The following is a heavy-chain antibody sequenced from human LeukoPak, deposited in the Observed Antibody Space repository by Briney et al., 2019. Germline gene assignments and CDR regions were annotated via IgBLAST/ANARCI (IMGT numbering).Heavy chain of an antibody. Sequence: ASVKVSCKASGYTFTSYDINWVRQATGQGLEWMGWMNPNSGNTGYAQKFQGRVTMTRNTSISTAYMELSSLRSEDTAVYYCARSVSGPYYYYYMGVWGKGTTVTVSS. CDR1: GYTFTSYD. CDR2: MNPNSGNT. D-gene: IGHD3-10*01. V-gene: IGHV1-8*01. CDR3: ARSVSGPYYYYYMGV. J-gene: IGHJ6*03.